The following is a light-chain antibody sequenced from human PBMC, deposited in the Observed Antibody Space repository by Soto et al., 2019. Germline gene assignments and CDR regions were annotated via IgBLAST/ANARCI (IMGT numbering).Light chain of an antibody. CDR1: SSDVGSYNL. Sequence: QSALTHPASVSGSPGHSITIFCTGTSSDVGSYNLVSWYQQHPGKAPKLMIYEVSKRPSGVSNRFSGSKSGNTASLTISGLQAEDEADYYCCSYAGSSTFYVFGTGTKVTVL. CDR3: CSYAGSSTFYV. CDR2: EVS. J-gene: IGLJ1*01. V-gene: IGLV2-23*02.